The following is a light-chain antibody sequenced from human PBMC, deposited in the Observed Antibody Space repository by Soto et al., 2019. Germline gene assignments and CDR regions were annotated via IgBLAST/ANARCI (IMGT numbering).Light chain of an antibody. CDR3: AAWDDSLSGPV. V-gene: IGLV4-69*01. Sequence: QPVLTQSPSASASLGASVKLTCTLSSGHSNYAIAWHQQQPKKGPRYLMKVNNDGSHNKGDGIPDRFSGSSSGAERYLTISRLRSEDEADYYCAAWDDSLSGPVFGGGTKVTVL. CDR2: VNNDGSH. J-gene: IGLJ3*02. CDR1: SGHSNYA.